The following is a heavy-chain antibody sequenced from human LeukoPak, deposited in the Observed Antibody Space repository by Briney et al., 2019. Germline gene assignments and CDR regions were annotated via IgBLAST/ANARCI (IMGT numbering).Heavy chain of an antibody. Sequence: SETLSLTCTVSGYSISRGYSWGRIRQPPGKGLEWIGNIYHSGSTNYSPSLKSRVTISVDTSKNQFSLKLSSVTAADTAVYFCAREDYYNSGGYYLDYWGQGTLVTVSS. CDR1: GYSISRGYS. CDR3: AREDYYNSGGYYLDY. J-gene: IGHJ4*02. D-gene: IGHD3-22*01. V-gene: IGHV4-38-2*02. CDR2: IYHSGST.